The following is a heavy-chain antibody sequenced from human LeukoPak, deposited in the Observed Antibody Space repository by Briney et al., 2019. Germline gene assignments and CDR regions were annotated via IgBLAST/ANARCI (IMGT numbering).Heavy chain of an antibody. J-gene: IGHJ3*02. Sequence: PSETLSLTCTVSGGSISSYYWSWLRQPPGKGLAWIGYIYYSGSTNYNPSLKSRVTISVDTSKNQFSLKLSSVTAADTAVYYCARGMDYYDSSGYGTGAFDIWGQGTMVTVSS. CDR1: GGSISSYY. CDR2: IYYSGST. V-gene: IGHV4-59*01. CDR3: ARGMDYYDSSGYGTGAFDI. D-gene: IGHD3-22*01.